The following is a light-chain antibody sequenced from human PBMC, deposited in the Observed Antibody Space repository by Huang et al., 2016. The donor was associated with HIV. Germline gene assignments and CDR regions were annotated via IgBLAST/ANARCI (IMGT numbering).Light chain of an antibody. CDR1: QNIGDN. V-gene: IGKV3-15*01. CDR3: QQFNNWPPRFT. J-gene: IGKJ3*01. CDR2: DAS. Sequence: EIVMTQSPATLSVSPGERATLSCRASQNIGDNLTWYQHKPGQAPRLLIYDASTRATGIPPRFSGSGSGTEFTLTISGLESEDFAVYYCQQFNNWPPRFTFGPGTTVDVK.